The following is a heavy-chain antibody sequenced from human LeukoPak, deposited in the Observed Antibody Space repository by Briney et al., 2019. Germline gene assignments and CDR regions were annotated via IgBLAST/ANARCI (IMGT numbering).Heavy chain of an antibody. D-gene: IGHD6-13*01. CDR3: ARDGYTDKGNWFDP. CDR1: GYTFTSYG. CDR2: ISAYNGNT. J-gene: IGHJ5*02. V-gene: IGHV1-18*01. Sequence: GASVKVSCKASGYTFTSYGISWVRQAPGHGLEWMGWISAYNGNTNYAQKLQGRVTMTADTSTSTAYMELRSLRSDDTAVYYCARDGYTDKGNWFDPWGQGTLVTVSS.